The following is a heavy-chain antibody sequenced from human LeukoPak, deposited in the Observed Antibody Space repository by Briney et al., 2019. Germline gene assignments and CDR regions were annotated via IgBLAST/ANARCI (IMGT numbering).Heavy chain of an antibody. CDR2: VYYSGYT. V-gene: IGHV4-39*01. J-gene: IGHJ6*02. CDR3: ARHRGALFSPKDV. D-gene: IGHD3-3*01. Sequence: ASETLSLTCTVSGGSISSRSYYWGWIRQPPGKGLEWIGGVYYSGYTYYNPSLKSRVTMSVDTSKNQFSLKLSSVTAADTALYYCARHRGALFSPKDVWGQGTTVTVSS. CDR1: GGSISSRSYY.